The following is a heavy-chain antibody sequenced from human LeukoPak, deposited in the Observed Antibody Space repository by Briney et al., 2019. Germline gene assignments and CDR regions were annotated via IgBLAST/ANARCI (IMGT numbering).Heavy chain of an antibody. CDR1: GSIFTSYW. CDR2: IYPGDSDT. V-gene: IGHV5-51*01. D-gene: IGHD2-2*01. J-gene: IGHJ5*02. CDR3: AREGGGYQYNWFDP. Sequence: GESLQISCQGSGSIFTSYWIGWVRQLPGKGLEGMGIIYPGDSDTRYSPSFQGQVTISADKSISTASLQWSSLKASDTAMYYCAREGGGYQYNWFDPWGQGTLVTVSS.